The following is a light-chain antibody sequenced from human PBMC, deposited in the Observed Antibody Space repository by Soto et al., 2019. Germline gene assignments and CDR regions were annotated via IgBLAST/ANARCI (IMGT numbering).Light chain of an antibody. CDR2: GAS. Sequence: EIVLTRSPGTLSLSPGERATLSCRASQSVSSSYLAWYQQKPGQAPRLLIYGASSTATGIPDRFSGSGSGTDFTLTISRLEPEDFAVYYCQQYGSSRWTFGQGTKWIS. CDR1: QSVSSSY. V-gene: IGKV3-20*01. CDR3: QQYGSSRWT. J-gene: IGKJ1*01.